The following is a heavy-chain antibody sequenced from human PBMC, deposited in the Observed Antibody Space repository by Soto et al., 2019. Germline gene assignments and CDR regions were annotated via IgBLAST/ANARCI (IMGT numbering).Heavy chain of an antibody. V-gene: IGHV1-24*01. Sequence: ASVKVSCKVSGYTLTELSMHWVRQAPGKGLEWMGGFDPEDGETIYAQKFQGRVTMTEDTSTDTAYMELSSLRSEDTAVYYCATVTPGYSSGWAYYFGYWGQGTLVTVSS. CDR3: ATVTPGYSSGWAYYFGY. CDR1: GYTLTELS. CDR2: FDPEDGET. D-gene: IGHD6-19*01. J-gene: IGHJ4*02.